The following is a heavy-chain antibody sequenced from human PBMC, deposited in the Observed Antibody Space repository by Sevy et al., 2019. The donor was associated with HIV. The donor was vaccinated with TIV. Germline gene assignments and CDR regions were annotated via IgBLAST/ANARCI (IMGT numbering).Heavy chain of an antibody. CDR1: GFTFSTST. CDR3: VRDGWNY. CDR2: MTSSGRYI. Sequence: GESLKISCAASGFTFSTSTMNWVRQAPGKGLEWVSLMTSSGRYILYADSVKGRFTISRDNAKNSVFLQMNSLRVEDTAVYYCVRDGWNYWGQGTLVTVSS. V-gene: IGHV3-21*01. J-gene: IGHJ4*02. D-gene: IGHD2-15*01.